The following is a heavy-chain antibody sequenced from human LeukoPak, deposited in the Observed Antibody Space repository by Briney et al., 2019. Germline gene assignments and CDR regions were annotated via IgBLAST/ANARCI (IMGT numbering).Heavy chain of an antibody. D-gene: IGHD6-13*01. CDR2: IYSDNT. CDR3: AKLYSSIWEVYYNFMDV. Sequence: GGSLRLSCTVSGFTASSNSMSWVRQAPGKGLEWVSFIYSDNTHYSDSVKGRFTISRDNSKNTVYLQMNSLRAEDTAVYYCAKLYSSIWEVYYNFMDVWGKGTTVTVSS. CDR1: GFTASSNS. V-gene: IGHV3-53*01. J-gene: IGHJ6*03.